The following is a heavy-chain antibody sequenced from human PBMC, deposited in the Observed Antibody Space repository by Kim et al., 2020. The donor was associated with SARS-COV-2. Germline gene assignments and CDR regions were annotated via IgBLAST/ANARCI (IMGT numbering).Heavy chain of an antibody. CDR3: ARENSHITIFGVVTRFGMDV. Sequence: GGSLRLSCAASGFTFSDYYMSWIRQAPGRGLEWVSYISSSGNNIYYADSVKGRFTSSRDNAKNTLYLQLNSLRAEDTAVYYCARENSHITIFGVVTRFGMDVWGQGTTVTVSS. CDR2: ISSSGNNI. CDR1: GFTFSDYY. V-gene: IGHV3-11*01. J-gene: IGHJ6*02. D-gene: IGHD3-3*01.